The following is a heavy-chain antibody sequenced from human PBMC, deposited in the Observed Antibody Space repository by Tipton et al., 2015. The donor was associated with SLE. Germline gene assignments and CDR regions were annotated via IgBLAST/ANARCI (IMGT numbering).Heavy chain of an antibody. CDR3: VRDRGRTTSGEANYFDP. CDR2: IRGDGSAT. D-gene: IGHD1-14*01. Sequence: SLRLSCAASGFTFSSYAMSWVRQAPGKGLEWVSAIRGDGSATFYADSVKGRFTISRDNSKDTLYLQMNSLRAEDTAVYYCVRDRGRTTSGEANYFDPWGQGTLVTVSS. V-gene: IGHV3-23*01. CDR1: GFTFSSYA. J-gene: IGHJ5*02.